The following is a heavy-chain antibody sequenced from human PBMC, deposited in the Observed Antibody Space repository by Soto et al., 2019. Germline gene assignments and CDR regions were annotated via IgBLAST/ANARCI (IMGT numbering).Heavy chain of an antibody. Sequence: QVQLVQSGAEVKKPGSSVKVSCKASGGTFSSYTISWVRQAPGQGLEWMGRIIPILGIANYAQKFQGRVTITXXKXTXXAYMELSSLRSEDTAVYYCARDGRYSSGSPWYFDLWGRGTLVTVSS. CDR3: ARDGRYSSGSPWYFDL. V-gene: IGHV1-69*08. J-gene: IGHJ2*01. CDR1: GGTFSSYT. CDR2: IIPILGIA. D-gene: IGHD6-19*01.